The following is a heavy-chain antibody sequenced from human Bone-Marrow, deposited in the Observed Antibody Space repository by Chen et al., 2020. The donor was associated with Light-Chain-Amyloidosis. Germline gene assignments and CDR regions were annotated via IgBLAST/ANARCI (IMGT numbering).Heavy chain of an antibody. J-gene: IGHJ6*03. Sequence: QVQLVESGGGVVQPGGSLRLSCAASGFTFSSYGMHWVRQAPGKGLAWVAFIRYDGSNKYYADSVKGRFTISRDNSKNTLYLQMNSLRAEDTAVYYCAKDVDRRLGYYYYMDVWGKGTTVTVSS. CDR2: IRYDGSNK. CDR1: GFTFSSYG. V-gene: IGHV3-30*02. D-gene: IGHD6-19*01. CDR3: AKDVDRRLGYYYYMDV.